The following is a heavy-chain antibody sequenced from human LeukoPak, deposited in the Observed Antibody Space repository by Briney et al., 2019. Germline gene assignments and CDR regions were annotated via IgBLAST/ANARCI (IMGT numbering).Heavy chain of an antibody. Sequence: GRSLRLSCAASGFTFSSYGMNWVRQAPGKGLEWVSSISGSSTYIYYADSVKGRFTISRDDAKNSLYLQLNSLRAEDTAVYYCARDPSIAARRGFDYWGQGTLVTVSS. J-gene: IGHJ4*02. CDR2: ISGSSTYI. V-gene: IGHV3-21*01. CDR1: GFTFSSYG. D-gene: IGHD6-6*01. CDR3: ARDPSIAARRGFDY.